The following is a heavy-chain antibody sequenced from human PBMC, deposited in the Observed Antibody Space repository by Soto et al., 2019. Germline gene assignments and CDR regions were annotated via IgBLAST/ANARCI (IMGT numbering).Heavy chain of an antibody. D-gene: IGHD1-1*01. CDR2: IIPMFGTP. Sequence: QVQVFQSGAEVKKPGSSVRVSCKVSGGTLNSQSITWVRQAPGQGLEWMGGIIPMFGTPTDAQKFRGRVTMSADTSTRTVYMELRSLSSQATAVYYCATSLAVRRKPYIWLVTWGQGILVTVPS. CDR3: ATSLAVRRKPYIWLVT. CDR1: GGTLNSQS. V-gene: IGHV1-69*06. J-gene: IGHJ5*02.